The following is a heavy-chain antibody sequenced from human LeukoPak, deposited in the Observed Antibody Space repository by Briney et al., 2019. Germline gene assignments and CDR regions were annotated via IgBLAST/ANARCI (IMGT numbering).Heavy chain of an antibody. V-gene: IGHV4-59*10. CDR2: IYTSGST. J-gene: IGHJ3*02. CDR1: GGSFSGYY. Sequence: SETLSLTCAVYGGSFSGYYWSWIRQPAGNGPEWIGRIYTSGSTNYNPSLKSRVTMSVDTSKNQFSLKLSSVTAADTAVYYCARVYIWGKTELDAFDIWGQGTMVTVSS. D-gene: IGHD3-16*01. CDR3: ARVYIWGKTELDAFDI.